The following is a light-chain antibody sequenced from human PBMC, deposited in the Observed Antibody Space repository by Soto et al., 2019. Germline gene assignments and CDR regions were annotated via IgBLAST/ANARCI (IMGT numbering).Light chain of an antibody. V-gene: IGKV3-11*01. CDR3: QQRIRWPIT. CDR2: DSS. J-gene: IGKJ4*01. Sequence: EIVLTQSPATLSLSPGERATLSCRASQSGSSNLAWYQQKPGQAPKLLLYDSSNRASGFPARFSGSESGTDFTLTISSLEPEEFAVYYCQQRIRWPITFGGGTTVEVK. CDR1: QSGSSN.